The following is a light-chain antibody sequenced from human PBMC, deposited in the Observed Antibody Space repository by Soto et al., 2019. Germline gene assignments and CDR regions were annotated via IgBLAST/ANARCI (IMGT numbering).Light chain of an antibody. J-gene: IGKJ5*01. V-gene: IGKV3-15*01. CDR2: GAS. CDR3: QQYTSWPLT. Sequence: EIVMSQSPSTLSVSPGGRGTLSCRASQSIGTNLAWYQQKPGQAPRLLIYGASTRATGIPARFSGSGSGTEFTLTISSLQSEDFAVYYCQQYTSWPLTFGQGTRLEIK. CDR1: QSIGTN.